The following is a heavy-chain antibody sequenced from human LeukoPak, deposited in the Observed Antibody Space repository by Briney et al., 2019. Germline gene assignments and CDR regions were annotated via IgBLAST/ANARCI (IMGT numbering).Heavy chain of an antibody. CDR3: AKHLSVGPGAIDY. CDR1: GFTFSNYA. CDR2: ISGSGGTT. V-gene: IGHV3-23*01. D-gene: IGHD2-2*01. J-gene: IGHJ4*02. Sequence: PGGSLRLSCAASGFTFSNYAMSWVRQAPGTGLEWVSAISGSGGTTYYADSVNGRFTISRDNSKNTLYLQMNSPRAEDTAIYYCAKHLSVGPGAIDYWGQGTLVTVSS.